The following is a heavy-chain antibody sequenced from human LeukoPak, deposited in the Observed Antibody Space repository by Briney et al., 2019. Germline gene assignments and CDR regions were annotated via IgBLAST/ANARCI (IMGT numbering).Heavy chain of an antibody. Sequence: GGSLTLSCAASGFTFSSYAMSWVRQAPGKGLEWVSAISGSGGSTYYADSVKGRFTISRDNSKNTLYLQMNSLRAEDTAVYYCAKEYCSSTSCYIVDYWGQGTLVTVSS. CDR1: GFTFSSYA. V-gene: IGHV3-23*01. J-gene: IGHJ4*02. CDR3: AKEYCSSTSCYIVDY. D-gene: IGHD2-2*02. CDR2: ISGSGGST.